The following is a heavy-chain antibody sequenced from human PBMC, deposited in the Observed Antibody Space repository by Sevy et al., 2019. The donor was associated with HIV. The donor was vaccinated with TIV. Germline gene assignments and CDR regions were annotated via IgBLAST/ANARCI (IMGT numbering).Heavy chain of an antibody. V-gene: IGHV1-18*01. Sequence: ASVKVSWKASGYTFTSYGISWVRQAPGQGLECMGWISAYNGNTNYAQKLQGRVTMTTDTSTSTAYMELRSLRSDDTAVYYCARMRDGSGMKNYYGMDVWGQGTTVTVSS. CDR1: GYTFTSYG. CDR3: ARMRDGSGMKNYYGMDV. D-gene: IGHD3-10*01. CDR2: ISAYNGNT. J-gene: IGHJ6*02.